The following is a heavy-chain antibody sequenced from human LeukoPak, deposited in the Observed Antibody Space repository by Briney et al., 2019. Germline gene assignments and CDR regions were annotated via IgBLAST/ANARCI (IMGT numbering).Heavy chain of an antibody. J-gene: IGHJ4*02. V-gene: IGHV1-2*04. CDR2: INPNSGGT. CDR3: ARWPMVVPAALAAFDY. CDR1: GYTFTGYY. Sequence: ASVKVSCKASGYTFTGYYMHWVRQAPGQGLGWMGWINPNSGGTNYAQKFQGWVTMTRDTSISTAYMELSRLRSDDTAVYYCARWPMVVPAALAAFDYWGQGTLVTVSS. D-gene: IGHD2-2*01.